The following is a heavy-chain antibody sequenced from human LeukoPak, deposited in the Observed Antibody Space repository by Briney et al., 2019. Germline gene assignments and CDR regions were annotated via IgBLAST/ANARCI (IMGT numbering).Heavy chain of an antibody. CDR1: GGSFSGYY. V-gene: IGHV4-34*01. J-gene: IGHJ3*02. D-gene: IGHD3-16*01. CDR2: INHSGST. Sequence: SETLPLTCAVYGGSFSGYYWSWIRQPPGKGLEWIGEINHSGSTNYNPSLKSRVTISVDTSKNQFSLKLSSVTAADTAVYYCASNGDYGSAFDIWGQGTMVTVSS. CDR3: ASNGDYGSAFDI.